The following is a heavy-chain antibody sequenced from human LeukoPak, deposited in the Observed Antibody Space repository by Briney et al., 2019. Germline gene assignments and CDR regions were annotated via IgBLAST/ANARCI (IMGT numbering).Heavy chain of an antibody. D-gene: IGHD6-19*01. CDR1: GGSISSSFYY. CDR2: MYYSGST. V-gene: IGHV4-39*02. CDR3: ARDGYSSGWS. Sequence: PSETLSLTCTVSGGSISSSFYYWGWIRQPPGKGLEWIGSMYYSGSTYYNPSLKSRVTISVDTSKNQFSLKLYSVTASDTAVYFCARDGYSSGWSSGQGTLVTVSS. J-gene: IGHJ5*02.